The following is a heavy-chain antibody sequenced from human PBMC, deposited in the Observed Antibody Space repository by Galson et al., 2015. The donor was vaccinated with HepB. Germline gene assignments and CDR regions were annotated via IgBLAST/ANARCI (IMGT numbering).Heavy chain of an antibody. D-gene: IGHD1-26*01. CDR2: ISGSGGTT. J-gene: IGHJ4*02. Sequence: SLRLSCAASGFTFSNYAMSWVRQAPGEGLEWVSAISGSGGTTYYADSVKGRFTISRDNSKNTLYLQMSSLRAEDTAVYYCAKARSEWELLRAFCDYWGQGTLVTVSS. V-gene: IGHV3-23*01. CDR1: GFTFSNYA. CDR3: AKARSEWELLRAFCDY.